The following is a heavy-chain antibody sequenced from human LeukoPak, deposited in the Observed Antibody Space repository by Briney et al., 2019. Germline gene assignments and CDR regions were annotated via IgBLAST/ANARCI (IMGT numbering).Heavy chain of an antibody. J-gene: IGHJ4*02. CDR2: ISSSSSYI. D-gene: IGHD2-2*01. Sequence: GGCLRLSSAPSGFTFTIYSMNWGRQAPGKGLGCVSSISSSSSYIYYADSMKGRFTISRDNAKNSLYLQMNSLRAEDTAVYYCARVPLRYCSSTSCYANDYWGQGTLVTVSS. CDR1: GFTFTIYS. CDR3: ARVPLRYCSSTSCYANDY. V-gene: IGHV3-21*01.